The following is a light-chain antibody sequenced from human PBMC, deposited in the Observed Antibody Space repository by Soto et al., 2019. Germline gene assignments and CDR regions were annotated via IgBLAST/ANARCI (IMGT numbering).Light chain of an antibody. V-gene: IGLV2-14*01. Sequence: QSALTQPASVSGSPGQSVTISCTGTSSDVGGYDYVSWYQQHSGTAPKLILYEVNNRPSGVSNRFSGSKSGNTASLIISGLQTEDEANYYCSAYTTSNTLIFGTGTKLTVL. CDR2: EVN. CDR1: SSDVGGYDY. J-gene: IGLJ1*01. CDR3: SAYTTSNTLI.